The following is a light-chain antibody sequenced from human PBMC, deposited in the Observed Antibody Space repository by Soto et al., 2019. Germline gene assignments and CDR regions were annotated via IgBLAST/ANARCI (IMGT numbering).Light chain of an antibody. Sequence: DIQMTQSPSSLSASVGDRVTITCRASQRISSYLNWYQQRPGKAPKLLIYATSSLQSRVPSRFSGGGSGTDFTLTISSLQPEDFATYYCQQTYSTPLTFGGGTKVEIK. CDR1: QRISSY. CDR2: ATS. V-gene: IGKV1-39*01. CDR3: QQTYSTPLT. J-gene: IGKJ4*01.